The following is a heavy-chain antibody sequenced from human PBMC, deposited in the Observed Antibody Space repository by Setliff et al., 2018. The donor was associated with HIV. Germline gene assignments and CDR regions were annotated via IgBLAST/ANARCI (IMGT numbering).Heavy chain of an antibody. Sequence: GSLRLSCAASGFTFSAYSMNWVRQAPGKGLEWISYISRAYYADSVRGRFTISRDNSKSSLYLQMNDLRTEDTALYYCAKDQRSVAGYYFDNWGQGTLVTVSS. D-gene: IGHD6-19*01. CDR1: GFTFSAYS. CDR3: AKDQRSVAGYYFDN. J-gene: IGHJ4*02. CDR2: ISRA. V-gene: IGHV3-48*04.